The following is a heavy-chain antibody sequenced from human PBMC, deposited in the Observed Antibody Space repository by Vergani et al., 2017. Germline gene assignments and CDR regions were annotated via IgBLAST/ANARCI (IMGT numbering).Heavy chain of an antibody. Sequence: QLVQSGAEVRKPGATMKISCKVSGYTFTDHYMHWVKQAPGKGLEWMGLVDPEDGETIYAEKFKGRVTIAADTSTDTAHLELSSLRSEDTAVYYCATPQTVTTGGMEVWGKGTTVIVSS. CDR1: GYTFTDHY. D-gene: IGHD4-17*01. V-gene: IGHV1-69-2*01. CDR2: VDPEDGET. CDR3: ATPQTVTTGGMEV. J-gene: IGHJ6*04.